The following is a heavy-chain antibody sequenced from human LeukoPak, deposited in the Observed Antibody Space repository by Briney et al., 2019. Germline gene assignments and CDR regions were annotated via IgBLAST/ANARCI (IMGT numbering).Heavy chain of an antibody. Sequence: ASVKVSCKASGYTFTSYAMHWVRQAPGQRLEWMGWINAGNGNTKYSQKFQGRVTITRDTSASTAYMELSSLRSEDTAVYYCARDAAAIMWFDPWDQGTLVTVSS. J-gene: IGHJ5*02. D-gene: IGHD2-2*01. CDR2: INAGNGNT. V-gene: IGHV1-3*01. CDR3: ARDAAAIMWFDP. CDR1: GYTFTSYA.